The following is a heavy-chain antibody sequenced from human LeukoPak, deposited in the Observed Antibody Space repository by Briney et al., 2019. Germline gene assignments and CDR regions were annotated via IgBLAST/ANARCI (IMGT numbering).Heavy chain of an antibody. V-gene: IGHV4-59*08. J-gene: IGHJ3*02. D-gene: IGHD3-10*01. Sequence: PSETLSLTCSVSGDSISGYYWSWIRQPPGKGLEWIGYIYYSGSTNYNPSLKSRVTISVDTSKNQFSLKLSSVTAADTAVYYCARQPPGAFDIWGQGTMVTVSS. CDR1: GDSISGYY. CDR2: IYYSGST. CDR3: ARQPPGAFDI.